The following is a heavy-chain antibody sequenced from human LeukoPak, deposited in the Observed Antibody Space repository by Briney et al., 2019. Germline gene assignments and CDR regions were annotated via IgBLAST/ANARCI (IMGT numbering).Heavy chain of an antibody. D-gene: IGHD6-13*01. Sequence: PGGSLRLSCAASGLTFSCYAMSWVRQAPGKGLEWVSAISGSGGSTYYADSVKGRFTISRDNSKNTLYLQMNSLRAEDTAVYYCAKDQYSSSWYYFDYWGQGTLVTVSS. V-gene: IGHV3-23*01. CDR3: AKDQYSSSWYYFDY. CDR1: GLTFSCYA. J-gene: IGHJ4*02. CDR2: ISGSGGST.